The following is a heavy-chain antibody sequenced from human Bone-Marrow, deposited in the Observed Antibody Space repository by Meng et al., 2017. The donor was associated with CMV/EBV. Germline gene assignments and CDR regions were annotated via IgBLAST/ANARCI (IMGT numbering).Heavy chain of an antibody. D-gene: IGHD6-13*01. V-gene: IGHV3-23*01. J-gene: IGHJ6*02. CDR2: ISGSGGST. CDR1: GFIFDDYG. Sequence: GESLKISCAASGFIFDDYGMSWVRQAPGKGLEWVSAISGSGGSTYYADSVKGRFTISRDNSKNTLYLQMNSLRAEDTAGYYCARDSESSSWLSYYYYYGMDVWGQGTTVTVSS. CDR3: ARDSESSSWLSYYYYYGMDV.